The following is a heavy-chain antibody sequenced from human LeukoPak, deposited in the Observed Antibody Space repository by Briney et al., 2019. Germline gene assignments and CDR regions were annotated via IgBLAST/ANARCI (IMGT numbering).Heavy chain of an antibody. V-gene: IGHV3-7*01. D-gene: IGHD3-22*01. CDR3: ARDVLDYYDSSGYYLSEYFDY. CDR2: IKQDGSEK. J-gene: IGHJ4*02. Sequence: QPGGSLRLSCAASGFTFSSYWMSWVRQAPGKGLEWVANIKQDGSEKYYVDSVKGRFTISRDNAKNSLYLQMNSLRAEDTAVYYCARDVLDYYDSSGYYLSEYFDYWAREPWSPPPQ. CDR1: GFTFSSYW.